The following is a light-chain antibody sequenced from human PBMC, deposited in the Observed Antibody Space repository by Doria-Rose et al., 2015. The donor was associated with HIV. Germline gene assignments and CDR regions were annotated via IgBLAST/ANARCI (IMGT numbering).Light chain of an antibody. CDR3: QQRSNWPPIFT. CDR1: QSVSSN. J-gene: IGKJ3*01. Sequence: EIVLTQSPATLSLSPGERATLSCRASQSVSSNLAWYQQKPGQAPRLLIYDASNRATGIPARFSGSGSGTDFTLTISSLGPEDFAVHFCQQRSNWPPIFTFGPGTKV. CDR2: DAS. V-gene: IGKV3-11*01.